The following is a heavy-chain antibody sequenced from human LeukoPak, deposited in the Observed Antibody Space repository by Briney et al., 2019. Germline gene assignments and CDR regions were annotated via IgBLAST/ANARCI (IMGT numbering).Heavy chain of an antibody. CDR1: GHSISSAYY. CDR3: AREQRSGQNNWFDP. CDR2: IYHTGST. Sequence: SETLSLTCAVSGHSISSAYYWGWIRQTPGKGLEWIGSIYHTGSTYYNPSLKSRITISVDTSKNQFSLKLSSVTAADTAVYYCAREQRSGQNNWFDPWGQGTLVTVAS. D-gene: IGHD3-10*01. J-gene: IGHJ5*02. V-gene: IGHV4-38-2*02.